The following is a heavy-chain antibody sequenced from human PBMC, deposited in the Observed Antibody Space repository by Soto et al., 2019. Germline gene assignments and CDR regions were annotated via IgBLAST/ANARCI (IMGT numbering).Heavy chain of an antibody. J-gene: IGHJ5*02. CDR2: IIPILGIA. V-gene: IGHV1-69*02. D-gene: IGHD6-13*01. Sequence: SVKVSCKASGGTFSSYTISWVRQAPGQGLEWMGRIIPILGIANYAQKFQGRVTITADKSTSTAYMELSSLRSEDTAVYYCATAYSSSPHRGFDPWGQGTLVTVSS. CDR1: GGTFSSYT. CDR3: ATAYSSSPHRGFDP.